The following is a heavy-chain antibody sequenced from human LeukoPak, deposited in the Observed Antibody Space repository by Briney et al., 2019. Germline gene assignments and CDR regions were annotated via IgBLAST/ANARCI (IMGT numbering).Heavy chain of an antibody. CDR1: GGSISSGGYY. J-gene: IGHJ3*02. V-gene: IGHV4-31*03. CDR3: ARVPYYYDSSGPDAAFDI. Sequence: SETLSLTCTVSGGSISSGGYYWSWIRQHPGKGLEWIGYIYYSGSTYYNPSLKSRVTISVDTSKNQFSLKLSSVTAADTAVYYCARVPYYYDSSGPDAAFDIWGQGTMVTVSS. CDR2: IYYSGST. D-gene: IGHD3-22*01.